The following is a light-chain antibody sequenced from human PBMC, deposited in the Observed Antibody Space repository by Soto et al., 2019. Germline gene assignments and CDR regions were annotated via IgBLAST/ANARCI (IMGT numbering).Light chain of an antibody. J-gene: IGKJ5*01. V-gene: IGKV3-20*01. Sequence: RQAPATLTVSPGERATLSCRASQSVSSNLAWYQQRPGQPPRLLIYGAPNRATGIPERFSGSGSGTDFTLIINRLEPEDVAIYYCQQYGGSPRITFGQGTRLEIK. CDR1: QSVSSN. CDR3: QQYGGSPRIT. CDR2: GAP.